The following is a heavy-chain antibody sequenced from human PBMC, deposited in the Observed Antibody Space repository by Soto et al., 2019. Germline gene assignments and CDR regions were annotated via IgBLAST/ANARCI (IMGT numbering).Heavy chain of an antibody. V-gene: IGHV1-69*13. CDR2: IIPIFGTA. CDR3: AREGGYCTNGVCYRYYYYGMDV. D-gene: IGHD2-8*01. Sequence: SVKVSCKASGGTFSSYAISWVRQAPGQGLEWMGGIIPIFGTANYAQKFQGRVTITADESTSTAYMELSSLRSEDTAVYYCAREGGYCTNGVCYRYYYYGMDVWGQGTTVTVSS. J-gene: IGHJ6*02. CDR1: GGTFSSYA.